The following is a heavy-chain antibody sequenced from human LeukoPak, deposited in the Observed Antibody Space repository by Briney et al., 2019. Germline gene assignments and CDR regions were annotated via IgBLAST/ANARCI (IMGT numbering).Heavy chain of an antibody. D-gene: IGHD3-9*01. J-gene: IGHJ4*02. CDR1: GYAFTSYG. CDR3: ASSGGRLRYFDWLLLN. Sequence: ASVKVSCKASGYAFTSYGISRVRQAPGQGLEWMGWISAYNGNTNYAQKLQGRVTMTTDTSTSTAYMELRSLRSDDTAVYYCASSGGRLRYFDWLLLNWGQGTLVTVSS. CDR2: ISAYNGNT. V-gene: IGHV1-18*01.